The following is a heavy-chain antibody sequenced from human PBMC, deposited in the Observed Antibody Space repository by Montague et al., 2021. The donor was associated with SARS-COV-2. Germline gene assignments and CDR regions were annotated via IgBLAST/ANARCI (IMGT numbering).Heavy chain of an antibody. D-gene: IGHD2-2*01. CDR3: AKEREAVRAARTLVAFDL. V-gene: IGHV4-59*01. J-gene: IGHJ3*01. CDR2: IYHNGST. Sequence: SETLSLTCTVSGGSISSYYWTWIRQPPGKGLESIGYIYHNGSTKYNPSLKSRVTISVDTSKNQFSLKLSSVSVADTAVYYCAKEREAVRAARTLVAFDLWGQGTMVTVSS. CDR1: GGSISSYY.